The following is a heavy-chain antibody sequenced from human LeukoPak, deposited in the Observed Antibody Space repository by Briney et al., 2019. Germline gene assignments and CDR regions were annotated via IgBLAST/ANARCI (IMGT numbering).Heavy chain of an antibody. CDR3: ARDGSGSYYKWRDNWFDP. D-gene: IGHD3-10*01. V-gene: IGHV4-31*03. Sequence: SETLSLICTVSGGSISRGGDYWSWIRQHPGKGLEWIGYIYYSGSIYYNPYLKGRVTISVDTSKNQFSLKLSSVTAADTAVYYCARDGSGSYYKWRDNWFDPWGQGTLVTVSS. J-gene: IGHJ5*02. CDR1: GGSISRGGDY. CDR2: IYYSGSI.